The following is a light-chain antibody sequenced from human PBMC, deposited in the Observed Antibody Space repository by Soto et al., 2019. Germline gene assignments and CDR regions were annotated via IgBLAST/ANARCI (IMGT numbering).Light chain of an antibody. V-gene: IGKV3-11*01. Sequence: VVSQSPVTLSLSPVERATLSCRASQSVGTYLAWYQQKRGQSPRLLIYGASNRAPGIPARFSGSGSGTDFTLTISSLEPEDFAVYHCLQRSIGFTFGPGTKVDIK. J-gene: IGKJ3*01. CDR1: QSVGTY. CDR2: GAS. CDR3: LQRSIGFT.